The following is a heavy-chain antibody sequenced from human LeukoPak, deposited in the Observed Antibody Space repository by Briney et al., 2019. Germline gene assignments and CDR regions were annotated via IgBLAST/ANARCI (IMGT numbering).Heavy chain of an antibody. D-gene: IGHD2-2*01. V-gene: IGHV3-30*18. J-gene: IGHJ4*02. CDR1: GFTFSSYG. CDR2: ISYDGSNK. CDR3: AKETLYCSSTSCYSYFDY. Sequence: GRSLRLSCAASGFTFSSYGMHWVRQAPGKGLEWVAVISYDGSNKYYADSVKGRFTISRDNSKNTLYLQMNSLRAEDTAVYYCAKETLYCSSTSCYSYFDYWGQGTLVTVS.